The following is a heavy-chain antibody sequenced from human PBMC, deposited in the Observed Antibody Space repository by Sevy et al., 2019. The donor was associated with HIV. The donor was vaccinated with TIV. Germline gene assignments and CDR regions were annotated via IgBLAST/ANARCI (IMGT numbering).Heavy chain of an antibody. CDR1: RFTFNSYA. V-gene: IGHV3-30*04. CDR3: ARDAAEGPYSSTWFSNWLDP. CDR2: ISYDGSFK. J-gene: IGHJ5*02. Sequence: GGSLRLSCTASRFTFNSYAMYWVRQAPGKGLEWVAVISYDGSFKNYADSVKGRFTISRDNSKNTLYLQMNSLRREDTAIYYCARDAAEGPYSSTWFSNWLDPWGQGTLVTVSS. D-gene: IGHD6-13*01.